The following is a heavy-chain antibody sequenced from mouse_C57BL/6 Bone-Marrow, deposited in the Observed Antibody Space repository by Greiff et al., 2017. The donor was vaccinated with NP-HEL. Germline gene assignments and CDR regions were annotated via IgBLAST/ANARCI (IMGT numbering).Heavy chain of an antibody. CDR2: IWRGGST. CDR1: GFSLTSYG. D-gene: IGHD1-1*01. V-gene: IGHV2-2*01. Sequence: QVQLQQSGPGLVQPSQSLSITCTVSGFSLTSYGVHWVRQSPGKGLEWLGVIWRGGSTDYNAAFISRLSISKDNSKSQVFFKMNSLQADDTAIYYCARGSGSSYVRRYFDVWGTGTTVTVSS. J-gene: IGHJ1*03. CDR3: ARGSGSSYVRRYFDV.